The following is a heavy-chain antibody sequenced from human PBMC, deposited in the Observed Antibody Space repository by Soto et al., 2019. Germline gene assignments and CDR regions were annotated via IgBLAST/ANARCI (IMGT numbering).Heavy chain of an antibody. V-gene: IGHV1-18*04. CDR3: ARDMRGSGSYFYYYYGMDV. CDR1: GYTFTSYG. J-gene: IGHJ6*02. CDR2: ISAYNGNT. Sequence: ASVNVSCKASGYTFTSYGISWVRQAPGQGLEWMGWISAYNGNTNYAQKLQGRVTMTTDTSTSTAYMELRSLRSDDTAVYYCARDMRGSGSYFYYYYGMDVWGQGTTVTVSS. D-gene: IGHD3-10*01.